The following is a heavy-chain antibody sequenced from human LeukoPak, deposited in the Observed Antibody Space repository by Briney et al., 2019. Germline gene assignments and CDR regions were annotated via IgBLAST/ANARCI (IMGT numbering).Heavy chain of an antibody. CDR3: ARVPTTVTTYFDY. D-gene: IGHD4-17*01. CDR1: GGSISSYY. J-gene: IGHJ4*02. Sequence: SETLSLTCTVSGGSISSYYWSWIRQHPGKGLEWIGYIYYSGSTYYNPSLKSRVTISVDTSKNQFSLKLSSVTAADTAVYYCARVPTTVTTYFDYWGQGTLVTVSS. V-gene: IGHV4-59*06. CDR2: IYYSGST.